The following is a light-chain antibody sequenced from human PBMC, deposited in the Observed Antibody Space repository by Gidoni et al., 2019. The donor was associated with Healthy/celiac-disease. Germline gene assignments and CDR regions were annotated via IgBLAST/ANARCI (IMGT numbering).Light chain of an antibody. CDR3: QQYNNWPPVT. J-gene: IGKJ4*01. V-gene: IGKV3-15*01. CDR1: QSVSSN. Sequence: EIAMTQSPSTLSASPGERATISCRASQSVSSNLAWYQQNPGQAPRLLIYGASTRATGIPARFSGRGSGTEFTITISSLQSEDFAVYYCQQYNNWPPVTFGGGTKVEIK. CDR2: GAS.